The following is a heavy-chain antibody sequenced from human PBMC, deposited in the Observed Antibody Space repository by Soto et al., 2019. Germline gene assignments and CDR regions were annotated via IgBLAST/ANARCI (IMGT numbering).Heavy chain of an antibody. CDR3: ARGDIVVVVAATRQDYYYGMDV. V-gene: IGHV1-2*04. CDR2: INPNSGGT. Sequence: ASVKVSCKASGYTFTGYYMHWVRQAPGQGLEWMGWINPNSGGTNYAQKFQGWVTMTRDTSISTAYMELSRLRSDDTAVYYCARGDIVVVVAATRQDYYYGMDVWGQGTMVTVSS. J-gene: IGHJ6*02. CDR1: GYTFTGYY. D-gene: IGHD2-15*01.